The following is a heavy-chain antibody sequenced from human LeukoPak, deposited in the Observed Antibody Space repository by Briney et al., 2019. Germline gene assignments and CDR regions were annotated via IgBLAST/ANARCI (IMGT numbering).Heavy chain of an antibody. CDR2: INPSGGST. CDR1: GYTFTSYY. J-gene: IGHJ5*02. Sequence: ASVKVPCRASGYTFTSYYMHWVRQAPGQGLEWMGIINPSGGSTSYAQKFQGRVTMTRDTSTSTVYMELSSLRPEDTAVYYCAMTTVTYNWFDPWGQGTLVTVSS. V-gene: IGHV1-46*03. D-gene: IGHD4-11*01. CDR3: AMTTVTYNWFDP.